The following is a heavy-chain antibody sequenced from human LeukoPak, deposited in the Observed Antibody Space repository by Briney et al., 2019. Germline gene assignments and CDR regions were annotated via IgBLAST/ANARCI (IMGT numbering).Heavy chain of an antibody. V-gene: IGHV4-39*01. Sequence: SEALSLTCTVSGGSISSSSYYWGWLRQPPGTGLEWIGNIYYSGSTYYNPSLRSRLTISIDTSKNQFSLKPNSLTAADTAVYFCATSDGTTTYYYYMDVWGKGTTVTVSS. J-gene: IGHJ6*03. D-gene: IGHD6-13*01. CDR1: GGSISSSSYY. CDR3: ATSDGTTTYYYYMDV. CDR2: IYYSGST.